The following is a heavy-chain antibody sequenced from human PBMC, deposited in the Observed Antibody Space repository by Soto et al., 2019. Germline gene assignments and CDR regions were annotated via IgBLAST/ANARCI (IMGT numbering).Heavy chain of an antibody. Sequence: EVQLLESGGGLVQPGGSLRLSCAASGFTFSSYAMSWVRQAPGKGLEWVSAISGSGGSTYYADSVKGRFTISRDNSKNKLYLQMNSLRAEDTAVYYCALPIARTTAMDIDYWGQGTLVTVSS. V-gene: IGHV3-23*01. CDR2: ISGSGGST. CDR1: GFTFSSYA. D-gene: IGHD5-18*01. CDR3: ALPIARTTAMDIDY. J-gene: IGHJ4*02.